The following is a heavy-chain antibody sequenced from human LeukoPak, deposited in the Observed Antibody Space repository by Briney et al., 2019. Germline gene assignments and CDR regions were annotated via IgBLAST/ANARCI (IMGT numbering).Heavy chain of an antibody. V-gene: IGHV4-34*01. Sequence: KPSETLSLTCAVYGGSFSGYYWSWIRQPPGKGLEWIGEINHSGSTNYNPSLKSRVTILVDTSKNQFSLKLSSVTAADTAVYYCASSIVVVVADAFDIWGQGTMVTVSS. D-gene: IGHD2-15*01. CDR1: GGSFSGYY. J-gene: IGHJ3*02. CDR3: ASSIVVVVADAFDI. CDR2: INHSGST.